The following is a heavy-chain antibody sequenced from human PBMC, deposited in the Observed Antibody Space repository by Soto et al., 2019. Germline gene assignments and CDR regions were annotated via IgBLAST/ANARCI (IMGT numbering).Heavy chain of an antibody. CDR2: ISYDGSNK. D-gene: IGHD1-1*01. Sequence: GGSLRLSCAASGFTFSSYGMHWVRQAPGKGLEWVAVISYDGSNKYYADSVKGRFTISRDNSKNTLYLQMNSLKTEDTAVYYCTTAPRGYFGPSDPWGQGTLVTVSS. CDR1: GFTFSSYG. CDR3: TTAPRGYFGPSDP. J-gene: IGHJ5*02. V-gene: IGHV3-30*03.